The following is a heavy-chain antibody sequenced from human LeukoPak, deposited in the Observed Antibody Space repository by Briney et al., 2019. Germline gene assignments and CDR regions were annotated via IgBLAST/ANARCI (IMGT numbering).Heavy chain of an antibody. V-gene: IGHV4-31*03. J-gene: IGHJ4*02. CDR2: IYYSGST. D-gene: IGHD1-26*01. Sequence: SQTLSLTGTVSGGSISSGGYYWSWIRQHPGKGLEWIGYIYYSGSTYYNPSLKSRVTISVDTSKNQFSLKLSSVTAADTAVYYCARQKDLVGATHFDYWGQGTLVTVSS. CDR3: ARQKDLVGATHFDY. CDR1: GGSISSGGYY.